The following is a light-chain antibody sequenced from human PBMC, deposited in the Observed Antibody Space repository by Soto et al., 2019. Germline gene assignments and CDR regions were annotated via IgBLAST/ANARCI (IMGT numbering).Light chain of an antibody. CDR1: QSVRSSY. CDR2: GAS. Sequence: EIVLTQSPGTLSLSPGERATLSCRASQSVRSSYLAWYQQKPGQAPRLLIYGASSRATGIPDRFSGSGSGTDFPLTISRLEPEDFAVYYCQQYGSSPLFTFGPGTKVDIK. V-gene: IGKV3-20*01. J-gene: IGKJ3*01. CDR3: QQYGSSPLFT.